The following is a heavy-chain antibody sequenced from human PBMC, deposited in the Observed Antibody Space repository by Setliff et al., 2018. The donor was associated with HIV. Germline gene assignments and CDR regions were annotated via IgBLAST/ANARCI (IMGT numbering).Heavy chain of an antibody. D-gene: IGHD3-16*01. Sequence: GASVKVSCKASGDTFSRSTYTWVRRAPGQGLDWMGGTIPVLGITNYAQKFHGKVILTADESTSTLYMELTSLTFEDTAVYYCAKEVGGSYALGSKVLDSWGQGTLVTVSS. V-gene: IGHV1-69*10. CDR2: TIPVLGIT. J-gene: IGHJ4*02. CDR3: AKEVGGSYALGSKVLDS. CDR1: GDTFSRST.